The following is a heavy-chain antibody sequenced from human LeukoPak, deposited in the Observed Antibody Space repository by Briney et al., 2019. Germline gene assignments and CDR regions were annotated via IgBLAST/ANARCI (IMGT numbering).Heavy chain of an antibody. D-gene: IGHD6-19*01. J-gene: IGHJ4*02. CDR2: IIPILGIA. CDR1: GGTCSSYA. V-gene: IGHV1-69*04. CDR3: ARDLGTGYSSGWDY. Sequence: GASVRISCKASGGTCSSYAISWVRQAPGQGLEWMGRIIPILGIANYAQKFQGRVTITADKSTSTAYMELSSLRSEDTAVYYCARDLGTGYSSGWDYWGQGTLVTVSS.